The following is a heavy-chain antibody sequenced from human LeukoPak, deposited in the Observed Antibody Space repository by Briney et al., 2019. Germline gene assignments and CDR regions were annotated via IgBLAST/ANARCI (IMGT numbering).Heavy chain of an antibody. CDR2: IRSKANSYAT. D-gene: IGHD4-23*01. Sequence: GGSLRLSCTASGFTFGDYAMSWFRQASGKGLEWVGRIRSKANSYATAYAASVKGRFTISRDDSKNTAYLQMNSLKTEDTAVYYCTGGFDYWGQGTLVTVSS. J-gene: IGHJ4*02. V-gene: IGHV3-73*01. CDR3: TGGFDY. CDR1: GFTFGDYA.